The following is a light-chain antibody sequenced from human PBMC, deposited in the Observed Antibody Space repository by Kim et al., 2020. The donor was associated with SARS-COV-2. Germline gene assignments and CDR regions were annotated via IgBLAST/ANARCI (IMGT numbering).Light chain of an antibody. CDR3: NSRDSSGNHWV. V-gene: IGLV3-19*01. CDR1: SLRSYY. J-gene: IGLJ3*02. Sequence: ALVQTARITCQGDSLRSYYASWYQQKPGQAPVLVIYGKNNRPSGIPDRFSGSSSGNTASLTITGAQAEDEADYYCNSRDSSGNHWVFGGGTQLTVL. CDR2: GKN.